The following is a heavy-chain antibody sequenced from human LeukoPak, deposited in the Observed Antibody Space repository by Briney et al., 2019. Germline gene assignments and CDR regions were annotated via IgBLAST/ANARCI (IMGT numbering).Heavy chain of an antibody. J-gene: IGHJ4*02. CDR2: ITGSGTNR. V-gene: IGHV3-23*01. D-gene: IGHD3-9*01. CDR3: VIWGDYDVLTGYYVPDY. Sequence: GGSLRLSCVASGFTFSNYAMSWARQPPGKGLEWVSAITGSGTNRYYADSLKGRFTTSRDNSKNTVFLQMNSLRHEDTAIYYCVIWGDYDVLTGYYVPDYWGQGTLVTVAS. CDR1: GFTFSNYA.